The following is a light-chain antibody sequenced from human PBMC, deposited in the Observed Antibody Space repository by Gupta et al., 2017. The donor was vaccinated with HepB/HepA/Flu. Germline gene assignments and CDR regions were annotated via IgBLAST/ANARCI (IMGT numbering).Light chain of an antibody. V-gene: IGKV1-17*01. CDR2: AAS. CDR3: LQHNTCPLT. Sequence: DIQMTQSPSSLSASVGDRVTITCRESHSITNNLCWFQQKPGKAPKRLIYAASSLEGVVPSRFSGGGSDTEFTLTIRRLQPEYFATYYCLQHNTCPLTLGQGTTLDIK. J-gene: IGKJ2*01. CDR1: HSITNN.